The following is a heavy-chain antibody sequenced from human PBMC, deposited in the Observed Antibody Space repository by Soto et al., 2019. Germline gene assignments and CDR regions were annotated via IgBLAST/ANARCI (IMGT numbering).Heavy chain of an antibody. J-gene: IGHJ4*02. CDR3: ARGEGGNGNWYAV. CDR1: GDTFNRYT. CDR2: IIPMSPMP. V-gene: IGHV1-69*02. D-gene: IGHD2-15*01. Sequence: QVQLVQSGAEVKKPGSSVNVACKASGDTFNRYTISWVRQAPGQGLEWMGRIIPMSPMPIYAQKFRGRVTFTADKSTTSVYIELSSLTSDDTAVYYCARGEGGNGNWYAVWGQGTLVTVSS.